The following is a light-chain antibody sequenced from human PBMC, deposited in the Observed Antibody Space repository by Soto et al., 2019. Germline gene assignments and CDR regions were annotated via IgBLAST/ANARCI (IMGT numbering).Light chain of an antibody. CDR3: QQYGSSPRT. J-gene: IGKJ1*01. V-gene: IGKV3-20*01. CDR1: QSVSSGY. CDR2: GAS. Sequence: SSQSPGTVSLSPGERATLSCRASQSVSSGYLAWYQQKPGQAPRLLIYGASSRATGIPDRFSGSGSGTDFTLTISRLQPEDFAVYYCQQYGSSPRTFGQGTKVDVK.